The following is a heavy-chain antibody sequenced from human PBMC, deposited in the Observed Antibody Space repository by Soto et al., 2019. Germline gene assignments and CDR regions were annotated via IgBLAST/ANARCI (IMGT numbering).Heavy chain of an antibody. Sequence: QVQLVQSGAEVKKPGSSVKVSCKASGGTFSSYAISWVRQAPGQGLEWMGGIIPIFGTTNYAQKCQGRVTITADKSTSTAYMDPHSLKSEDTDVYHCARAYRLEISKTWFDPWRQGTLVTVSS. J-gene: IGHJ5*02. D-gene: IGHD1-1*01. CDR1: GGTFSSYA. CDR2: IIPIFGTT. V-gene: IGHV1-69*06. CDR3: ARAYRLEISKTWFDP.